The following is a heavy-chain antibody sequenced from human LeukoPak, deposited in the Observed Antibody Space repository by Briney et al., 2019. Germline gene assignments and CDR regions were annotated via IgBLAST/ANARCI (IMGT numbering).Heavy chain of an antibody. CDR1: GGSISSYY. CDR3: ARHGGNYYYYMDV. V-gene: IGHV4-4*09. D-gene: IGHD3-16*01. Sequence: KPSETLSLTCTASGGSISSYYWSWIRQPPGKGLEWIGYIYTSGSTNYNPSLKSRVTISVDTSKNQFSLKLSSVTAADTAVYYCARHGGNYYYYMDVWGKGTTVTVSS. J-gene: IGHJ6*03. CDR2: IYTSGST.